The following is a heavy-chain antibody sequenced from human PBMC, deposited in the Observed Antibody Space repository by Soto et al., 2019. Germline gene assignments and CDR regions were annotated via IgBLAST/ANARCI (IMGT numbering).Heavy chain of an antibody. CDR3: ARTLYGDNVDY. Sequence: QVQLVQSGAEVKKPGASVKVSCKASGYTFTSYDINWVRQATGQGLEWMGWMNPNSGNTGYAQKLQSRGTMTRNTSIITAYMELCSLRSEDSAVSYFARTLYGDNVDYWGQGTLVTVSS. J-gene: IGHJ4*02. V-gene: IGHV1-8*01. D-gene: IGHD4-17*01. CDR2: MNPNSGNT. CDR1: GYTFTSYD.